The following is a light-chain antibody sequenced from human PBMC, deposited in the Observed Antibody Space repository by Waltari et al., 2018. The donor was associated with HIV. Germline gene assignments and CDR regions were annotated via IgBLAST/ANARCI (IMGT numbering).Light chain of an antibody. CDR2: DAS. CDR3: QQYHGSPLT. Sequence: EIVLTQSPGALSFFPGERATLSCRASQTISSNYLAWYQYKPGQAPRLLIYDASMRATAIPARFSGGGSGTDFTFTINRREPEDFAVYYCQQYHGSPLTFGGGTTVE. V-gene: IGKV3-20*01. J-gene: IGKJ4*01. CDR1: QTISSNY.